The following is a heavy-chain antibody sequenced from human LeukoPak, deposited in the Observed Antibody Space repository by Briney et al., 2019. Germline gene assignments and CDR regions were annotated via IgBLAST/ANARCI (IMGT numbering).Heavy chain of an antibody. D-gene: IGHD6-19*01. CDR2: IRYDGSNK. CDR1: GFTFSSYG. V-gene: IGHV3-30*02. Sequence: PGGSLRLSCAASGFTFSSYGMHWVRQAPGKGLEWVAFIRYDGSNKYYADSVKGRFTISRDNSKNTLYLRMNSLRAEDTAVYYCAKDGEQWLVQEVGYFDYWGQGTLVTVSS. CDR3: AKDGEQWLVQEVGYFDY. J-gene: IGHJ4*02.